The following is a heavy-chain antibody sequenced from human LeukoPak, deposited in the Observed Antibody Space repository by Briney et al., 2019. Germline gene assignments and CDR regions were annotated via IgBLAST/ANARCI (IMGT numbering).Heavy chain of an antibody. Sequence: ASVKVSCKASGYTFTGYYMHWVRQAPGQGLEWMGWINPNSGGTNYAQKFQGRVTMTRDTSISTAYMELSRLRSDGTAVYYCARETRWELLQPVSAFDIWGQGTMVTVSS. CDR3: ARETRWELLQPVSAFDI. CDR2: INPNSGGT. CDR1: GYTFTGYY. J-gene: IGHJ3*02. D-gene: IGHD1-26*01. V-gene: IGHV1-2*02.